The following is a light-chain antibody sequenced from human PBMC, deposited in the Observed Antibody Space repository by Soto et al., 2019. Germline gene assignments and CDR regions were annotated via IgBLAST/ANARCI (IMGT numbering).Light chain of an antibody. J-gene: IGKJ3*01. CDR3: KPSRNWPRT. V-gene: IGKV3-15*01. Sequence: IVLTQSPGTLSVPPGHRVTLSCRASQSVDINLAWYQQRAGQAPRIIVYGAYTKATDIKGRFSGRGSGTEFTLTINNMQSEDFAVYYCKPSRNWPRTFGPGTQLDIK. CDR1: QSVDIN. CDR2: GAY.